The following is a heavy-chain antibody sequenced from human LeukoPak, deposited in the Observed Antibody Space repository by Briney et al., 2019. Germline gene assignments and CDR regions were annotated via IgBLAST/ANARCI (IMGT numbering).Heavy chain of an antibody. CDR2: INPTSGNT. D-gene: IGHD3-10*02. J-gene: IGHJ4*02. V-gene: IGHV1-8*01. CDR1: GYTFTSYD. CDR3: ARGLLFGAEDY. Sequence: ASVKVSCKASGYTFTSYDINWVRQATGQGLEWMGWINPTSGNTGYAQKFQGRATMTRNTSISTAYMELSSLRSEDTAVYYCARGLLFGAEDYWGQGTLVTVSS.